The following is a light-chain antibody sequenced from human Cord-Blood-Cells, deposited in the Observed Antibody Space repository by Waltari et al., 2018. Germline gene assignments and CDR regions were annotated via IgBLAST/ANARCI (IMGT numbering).Light chain of an antibody. J-gene: IGLJ2*01. CDR3: CSYAGSVV. CDR2: AVS. Sequence: QSALTQPASVSGSPGQSITISCTGTSSDVGSYNLFSWYHQPPGKAPKLMIYAVSKRPSGVSNRFSGSKSGNTASLTISGLQAEDEADYYCCSYAGSVVFGGGTKLTVL. CDR1: SSDVGSYNL. V-gene: IGLV2-23*02.